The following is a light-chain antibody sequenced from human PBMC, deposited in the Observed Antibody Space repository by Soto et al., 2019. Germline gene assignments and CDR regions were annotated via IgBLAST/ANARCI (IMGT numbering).Light chain of an antibody. CDR1: QSISSK. J-gene: IGKJ2*01. Sequence: EIVMTQSPATLSVSPGERATLSCRASQSISSKLAWYQKKPGQGPRLLIWGASNRVTGVQARFSGSGSGTEFTLTVSSLQSEDFAVYFGQQCNAGPYTFGQETKLEIK. CDR3: QQCNAGPYT. CDR2: GAS. V-gene: IGKV3-15*01.